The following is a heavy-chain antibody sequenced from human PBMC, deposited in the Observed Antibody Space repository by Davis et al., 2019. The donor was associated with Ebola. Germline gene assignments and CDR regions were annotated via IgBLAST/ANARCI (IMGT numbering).Heavy chain of an antibody. J-gene: IGHJ1*01. CDR2: INQGRTA. CDR3: TRGPPFRY. Sequence: PSETLSLTCSVSGASLSNYNWQWIRQTPDRGLQWIGGINQGRTADYSPSLKSRVTVSLDTSETHFFLNLTSVTAADTAIYYCTRGPPFRYWGQGTQVTVSS. V-gene: IGHV4-34*01. CDR1: GASLSNYN.